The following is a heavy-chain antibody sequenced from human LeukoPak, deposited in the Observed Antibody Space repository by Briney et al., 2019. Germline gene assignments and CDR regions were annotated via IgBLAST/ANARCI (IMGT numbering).Heavy chain of an antibody. CDR1: GFTFSSYW. Sequence: PGGSLRLSCAASGFTFSSYWMHWVRQAPGKGPLWVSRINSDGSSTRHADSVKGRFTISRDNAKNTLYLQMNSLRTEDTAVYYCARSHYYDSSGYFSYYYGLDVWGQGTTVTVSS. V-gene: IGHV3-74*01. J-gene: IGHJ6*02. D-gene: IGHD3-22*01. CDR3: ARSHYYDSSGYFSYYYGLDV. CDR2: INSDGSST.